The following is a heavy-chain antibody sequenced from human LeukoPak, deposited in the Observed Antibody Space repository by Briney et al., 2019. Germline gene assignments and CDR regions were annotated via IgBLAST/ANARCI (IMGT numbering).Heavy chain of an antibody. CDR3: VRHRRTTTFGY. Sequence: PSETLSLTCSVSGVSSISTYYYSWIRQPPGKGLEWIGYISYSGDTNYNPSLKSRVTISRDTPKNQFSLRLTSVTVADTAVYYCVRHRRTTTFGYWGQGTLVTVSS. CDR2: ISYSGDT. J-gene: IGHJ4*02. D-gene: IGHD1-7*01. V-gene: IGHV4-59*01. CDR1: GVSSISTYY.